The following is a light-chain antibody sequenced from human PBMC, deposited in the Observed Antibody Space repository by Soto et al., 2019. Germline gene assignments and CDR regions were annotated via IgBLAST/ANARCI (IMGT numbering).Light chain of an antibody. CDR1: QSISSY. Sequence: DIQMTQSPSSLSASVGDRVTITCRASQSISSYLNWYQQKPGKAPKLLIHKASSLESGVPSRFSGSGSGTDFTLTISSLQPEDFATYYCQQANSFPITFGQGTR. V-gene: IGKV1-39*01. CDR2: KAS. CDR3: QQANSFPIT. J-gene: IGKJ5*01.